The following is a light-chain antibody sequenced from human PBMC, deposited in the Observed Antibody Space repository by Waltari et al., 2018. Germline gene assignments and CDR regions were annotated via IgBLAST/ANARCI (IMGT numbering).Light chain of an antibody. Sequence: SYELTQPPSVSVSPGQTARITCSGDALPKQYAYWYQQKPGQAPVLVIYKDSERPSGIPERFSGSSSGTTVTLTIGGVQAEDEADYYCQSADSSGTLVVFGGGTKLTVL. J-gene: IGLJ2*01. CDR1: ALPKQY. V-gene: IGLV3-25*03. CDR2: KDS. CDR3: QSADSSGTLVV.